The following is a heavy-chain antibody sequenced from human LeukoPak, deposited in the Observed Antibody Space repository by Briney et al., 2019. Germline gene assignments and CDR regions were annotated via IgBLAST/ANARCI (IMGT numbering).Heavy chain of an antibody. V-gene: IGHV1-69*06. Sequence: SVKVSCKASGGTFSSYAISWVRQAPGQGLEWMGGIIPIFGTANYAQKFQGRVTITADKSTSTAYMELSSLRSEDTAVYYCARVLPRFWSGYQYYFDYWGQGTLVTVSS. CDR2: IIPIFGTA. CDR3: ARVLPRFWSGYQYYFDY. J-gene: IGHJ4*02. D-gene: IGHD3-3*01. CDR1: GGTFSSYA.